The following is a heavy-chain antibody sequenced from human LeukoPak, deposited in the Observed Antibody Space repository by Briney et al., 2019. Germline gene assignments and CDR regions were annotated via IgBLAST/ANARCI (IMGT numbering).Heavy chain of an antibody. CDR1: GYTFTSYY. V-gene: IGHV1-46*01. CDR3: AREAPARYYDSSGDY. Sequence: ASVKVSCKASGYTFTSYYMHWVRQAPGQGLEWMGIINPSGGSTSYAQKFQGRVTMTRDTSASTVYMELSSLRSEDTAVYYCAREAPARYYDSSGDYWGQGTLVTVSS. CDR2: INPSGGST. D-gene: IGHD3-22*01. J-gene: IGHJ4*02.